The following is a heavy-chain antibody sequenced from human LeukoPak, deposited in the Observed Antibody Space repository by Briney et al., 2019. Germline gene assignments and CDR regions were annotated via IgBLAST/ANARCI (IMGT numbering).Heavy chain of an antibody. Sequence: SQTLSLTCTVSGVSISSGGYYWGWIRQHPGKGLEWIGYIYYSGSTYYNPSLKSRVTISVDTSKNQFSLKLSSVTAADTAVYYCARDGPRDGYWGQGTLVTVSS. CDR1: GVSISSGGYY. J-gene: IGHJ4*02. V-gene: IGHV4-31*03. CDR2: IYYSGST. CDR3: ARDGPRDGY.